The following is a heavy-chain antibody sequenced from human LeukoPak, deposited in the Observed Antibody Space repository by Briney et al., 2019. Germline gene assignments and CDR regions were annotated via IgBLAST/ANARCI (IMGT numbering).Heavy chain of an antibody. CDR1: GFTFDDYA. J-gene: IGHJ4*02. V-gene: IGHV3-43*02. CDR2: ISGDGGST. CDR3: AKDTEGDCSGGSCYELDY. D-gene: IGHD2-15*01. Sequence: GGSLRLSCAASGFTFDDYAMHWFRQAPGKGLEWVSLISGDGGSTYYADSVKGRFTISRDNSKNSLYLQMNSLRTEDTALYYCAKDTEGDCSGGSCYELDYWGQGTLVTVSS.